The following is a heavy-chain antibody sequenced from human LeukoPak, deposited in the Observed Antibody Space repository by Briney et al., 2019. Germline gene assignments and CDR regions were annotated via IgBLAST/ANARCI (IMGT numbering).Heavy chain of an antibody. D-gene: IGHD3-10*01. CDR3: AIDSIIPMVRGVTDYYYYYGMDV. Sequence: AASVKVSCKASGYTFTSYYMRWVRRAPGQGLEWMGIINPSGGSTSYAQKFQGRVTMTRDTSTSTVYMELSSLRSEDTAVYYCAIDSIIPMVRGVTDYYYYYGMDVWGQGTTVTVSS. J-gene: IGHJ6*02. CDR2: INPSGGST. V-gene: IGHV1-46*03. CDR1: GYTFTSYY.